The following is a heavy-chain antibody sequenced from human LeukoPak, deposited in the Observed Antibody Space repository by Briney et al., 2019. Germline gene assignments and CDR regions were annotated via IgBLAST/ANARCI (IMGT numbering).Heavy chain of an antibody. V-gene: IGHV3-74*01. CDR2: INSDGKTT. CDR1: GFTFSNSW. CDR3: ARDYPPD. Sequence: PGGSLRLSCAASGFTFSNSWLHWVRQAPGKGLVWVSRINSDGKTTTYVDSVKGRFTISRDNAENTLYLQMNSLSAEDTAVYYCARDYPPDWGQGTLVTVSA. J-gene: IGHJ4*02.